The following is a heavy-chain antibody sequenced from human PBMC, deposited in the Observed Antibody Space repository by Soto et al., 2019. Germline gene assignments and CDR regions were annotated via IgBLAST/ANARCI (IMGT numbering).Heavy chain of an antibody. V-gene: IGHV4-34*01. J-gene: IGHJ4*02. CDR2: INHSGST. D-gene: IGHD6-6*01. CDR1: GGSFSGYY. Sequence: NPSETLSLTCAVYGGSFSGYYWSWIRQPPGKGLEWIGEINHSGSTNYNPSLKSRVTISVDTSKNQFSLKLSSVTAADTAVYYCARERIAARHFDYWGQGTLVTVSS. CDR3: ARERIAARHFDY.